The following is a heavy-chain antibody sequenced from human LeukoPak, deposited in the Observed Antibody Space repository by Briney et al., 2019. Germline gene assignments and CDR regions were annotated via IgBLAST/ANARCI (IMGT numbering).Heavy chain of an antibody. CDR3: ASQWFGELSGLIHDY. CDR1: GGSFSGYY. CDR2: INHSGST. Sequence: SETLSLTCAVYGGSFSGYYWSWIRQPPGKGLEWIGEINHSGSTNYSPSLKSRVTISVDTSKNQFSLKLSSVTAADTAVYYCASQWFGELSGLIHDYWGQGTLVTVSS. V-gene: IGHV4-34*01. J-gene: IGHJ4*02. D-gene: IGHD3-10*01.